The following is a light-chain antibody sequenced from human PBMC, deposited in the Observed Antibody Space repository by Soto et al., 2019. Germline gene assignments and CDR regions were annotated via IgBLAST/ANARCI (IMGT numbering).Light chain of an antibody. CDR3: CSFTTSSTYV. V-gene: IGLV2-14*01. J-gene: IGLJ1*01. CDR2: DVT. Sequence: QSVLTQPASVSGSPGQSITISCTGTSSDVGGYNYVSWYQQYPGKAPKVMIYDVTNRPSGVSNRFSGSRSGNTASLTISGLQAEHEADYYCCSFTTSSTYVFGTGTKVTVL. CDR1: SSDVGGYNY.